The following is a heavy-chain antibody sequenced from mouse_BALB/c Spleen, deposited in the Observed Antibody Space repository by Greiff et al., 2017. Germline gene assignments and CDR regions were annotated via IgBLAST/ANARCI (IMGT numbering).Heavy chain of an antibody. CDR1: GFTFSSYG. V-gene: IGHV5-6-3*01. J-gene: IGHJ4*01. D-gene: IGHD2-3*01. CDR3: AREGDGYYGAMDY. Sequence: EVQLVESGGGLVQPGGSLKLSCAASGFTFSSYGMSWVRQTPDKRLELVATINSNGGSTYYPDSVKGRFTISRDNAKNTLYLQMSSLKSEDTAMYYCAREGDGYYGAMDYWGQGTSVTVSS. CDR2: INSNGGST.